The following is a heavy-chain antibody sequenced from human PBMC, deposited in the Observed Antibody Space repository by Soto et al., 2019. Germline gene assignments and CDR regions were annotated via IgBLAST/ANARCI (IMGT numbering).Heavy chain of an antibody. CDR1: GYSFTSYW. J-gene: IGHJ4*03. D-gene: IGHD3-9*01. CDR2: IYPGDSDT. Sequence: PGESLKISCRVSGYSFTSYWIGWVRQMPGRGLELVGVIYPGDSDTRYSPSLQGRVTISADKSITTAHLQWSSLQASDTAIYYCAKFYDAXTAFYLQGYFDYWG. V-gene: IGHV5-51*01. CDR3: AKFYDAXTAFYLQGYFDY.